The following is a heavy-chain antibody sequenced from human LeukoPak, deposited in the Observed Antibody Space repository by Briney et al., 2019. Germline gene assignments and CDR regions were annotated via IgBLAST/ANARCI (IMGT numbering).Heavy chain of an antibody. CDR2: IDPYSGGT. CDR1: GYTFNDYY. D-gene: IGHD3-10*01. V-gene: IGHV1-2*02. CDR3: ARGNYYGSGPLFGA. J-gene: IGHJ5*02. Sequence: GASVKVSCKASGYTFNDYYIHWVRQAPGQGLEWMGWIDPYSGGTNYAQEFQGRVTMTRDTSITTAYMELSRLSSDDTADYYCARGNYYGSGPLFGAWGQGTLVTVSS.